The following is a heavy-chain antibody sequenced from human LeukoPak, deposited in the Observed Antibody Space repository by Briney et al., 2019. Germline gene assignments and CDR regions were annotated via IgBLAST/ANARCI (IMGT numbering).Heavy chain of an antibody. CDR1: GFTFSSYE. Sequence: GGSLRLSCAASGFTFSSYEMNWVRQAPGKGLEWVSYISSSGSTMYYADSVKGRFTISRDNGKDSLYLQMYSLRAEDTAVYYCARDPVCDHWGQGTLVTVSS. V-gene: IGHV3-48*03. J-gene: IGHJ4*02. CDR2: ISSSGSTM. CDR3: ARDPVCDH.